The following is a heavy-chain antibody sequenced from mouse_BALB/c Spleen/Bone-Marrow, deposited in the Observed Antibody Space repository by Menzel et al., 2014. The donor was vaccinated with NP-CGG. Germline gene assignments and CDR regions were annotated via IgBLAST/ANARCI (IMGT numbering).Heavy chain of an antibody. V-gene: IGHV2-6-1*01. CDR3: AKNGEGYFGY. CDR2: IWNDGST. Sequence: QVHLQHTGPSLAAPSQSPSISCTISGVSLTSYDLHWVLQPPGKGLEWLTVIWNDGSTTYNSALKSRRTISRDNSKSQVFLKMNSLQTDEPGIYYLAKNGEGYFGYWGQGTSLTVSS. CDR1: GVSLTSYD. J-gene: IGHJ2*02.